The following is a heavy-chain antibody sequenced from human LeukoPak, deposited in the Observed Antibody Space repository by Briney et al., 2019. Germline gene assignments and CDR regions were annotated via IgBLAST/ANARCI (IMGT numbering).Heavy chain of an antibody. CDR2: IYSGGTT. V-gene: IGHV3-53*01. CDR3: ARMLISSGYYVDY. CDR1: GFTVSSNY. Sequence: GGSLRLSCAASGFTVSSNYMSWVRQAPGKGLDWVSGIYSGGTTYYTDSVQGRFTISRDDSKNILYLQLNNLRSEDTAVYYCARMLISSGYYVDYWGQGTLVTVSS. D-gene: IGHD3-22*01. J-gene: IGHJ4*02.